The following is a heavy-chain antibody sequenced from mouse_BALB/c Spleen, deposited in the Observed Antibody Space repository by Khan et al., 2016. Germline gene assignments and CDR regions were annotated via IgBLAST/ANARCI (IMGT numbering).Heavy chain of an antibody. CDR2: INTNTGEP. Sequence: QIQLVQSGPELKKPGETVKISCKASGYTFTNYGTNWVKQAPGKGLKWMGWINTNTGEPTYAEEFKGHFVFSLETSASTAYLHINNLKNEDTATYFCAEEYYGSNWFAYWGQGTLVTVAA. V-gene: IGHV9-3*02. CDR3: AEEYYGSNWFAY. D-gene: IGHD1-1*01. CDR1: GYTFTNYG. J-gene: IGHJ3*01.